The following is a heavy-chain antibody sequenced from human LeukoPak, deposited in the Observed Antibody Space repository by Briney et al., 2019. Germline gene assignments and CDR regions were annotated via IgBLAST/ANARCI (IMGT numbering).Heavy chain of an antibody. D-gene: IGHD6-25*01. Sequence: SSQTLSLTCTVSGGSISSGGFYWSWIRQPPGKGLEWIGYIHQSGDTYQNPSLKSRVTVSLDRSKNEFYLKLNSVTAADTAVYYCARLIAADPQLDYWGQGTLVTVSS. CDR3: ARLIAADPQLDY. V-gene: IGHV4-30-2*01. J-gene: IGHJ4*02. CDR1: GGSISSGGFY. CDR2: IHQSGDT.